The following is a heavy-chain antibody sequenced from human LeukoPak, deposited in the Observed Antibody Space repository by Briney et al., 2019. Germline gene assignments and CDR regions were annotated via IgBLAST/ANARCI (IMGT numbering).Heavy chain of an antibody. Sequence: SETLSLTCTVSGGSISSGDYYWGWIRQPPGKGLEWIGSIYYSGSTYYNPSLKSRVTISVDTSKNQFSLKLSSVTAADTAVYYCARRVAAAGTFDPWGQGTLVTVSS. V-gene: IGHV4-39*01. CDR3: ARRVAAAGTFDP. CDR1: GGSISSGDYY. J-gene: IGHJ5*02. CDR2: IYYSGST. D-gene: IGHD6-13*01.